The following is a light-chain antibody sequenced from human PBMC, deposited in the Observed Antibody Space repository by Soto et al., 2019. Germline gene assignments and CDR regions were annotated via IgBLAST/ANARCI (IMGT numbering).Light chain of an antibody. CDR1: SRDVGGYNY. CDR3: SPYAGTHIV. Sequence: QSVLTQPPSASGSPGQSVTISCTGTSRDVGGYNYVSWYQQHPGKAPKLMIYDCSKRPSGVPARFPGSQSGNTASLTVSGLRAEDEAVYNCSPYAGTHIVFGTGTKVT. J-gene: IGLJ1*01. V-gene: IGLV2-8*01. CDR2: DCS.